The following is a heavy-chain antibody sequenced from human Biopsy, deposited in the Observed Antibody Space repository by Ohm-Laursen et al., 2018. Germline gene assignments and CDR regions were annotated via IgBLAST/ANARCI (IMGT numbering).Heavy chain of an antibody. CDR2: VSGSGTTI. J-gene: IGHJ4*02. Sequence: SLRLSCTASGFTFSSYSMNWIRQAPGKGLEWLSYVSGSGTTIFYADSVKGRFTVSRDNAKNPLYLQMNSLTVEDTAVYYCARDGVGSYHDYWGQGTLVTVSS. D-gene: IGHD3-16*02. V-gene: IGHV3-48*04. CDR3: ARDGVGSYHDY. CDR1: GFTFSSYS.